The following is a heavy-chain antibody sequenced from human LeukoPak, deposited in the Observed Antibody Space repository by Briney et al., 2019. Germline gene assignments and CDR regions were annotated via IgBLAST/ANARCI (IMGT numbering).Heavy chain of an antibody. Sequence: GGSLRLSCPAYGFPFSSYWMHWVRQAQGKGLVWVSRINTDGTYTNYADSVEGRFTISRDNANNALYLQMNSLRAEDTAVYYCAREGGYSSGHDYWGQGALVTVSS. J-gene: IGHJ4*02. V-gene: IGHV3-74*01. D-gene: IGHD6-19*01. CDR3: AREGGYSSGHDY. CDR2: INTDGTYT. CDR1: GFPFSSYW.